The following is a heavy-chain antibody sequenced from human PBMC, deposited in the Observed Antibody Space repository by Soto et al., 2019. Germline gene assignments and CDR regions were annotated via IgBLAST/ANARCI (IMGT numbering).Heavy chain of an antibody. CDR2: IIPIFGTA. Sequence: QVQLVQSGAEVKKPGSSVKVSCKASGGTFSSYAISWVRQAPGQGLEWMGGIIPIFGTANYAQKFQGRVTITADESTSTAYMELSSLRSEDMAVYYCARVTSRDYYDSSGYYSLPDYWGQGTLVTVSS. J-gene: IGHJ4*02. V-gene: IGHV1-69*01. CDR1: GGTFSSYA. CDR3: ARVTSRDYYDSSGYYSLPDY. D-gene: IGHD3-22*01.